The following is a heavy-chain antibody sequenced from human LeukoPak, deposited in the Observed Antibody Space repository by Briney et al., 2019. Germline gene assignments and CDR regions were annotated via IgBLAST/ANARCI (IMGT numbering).Heavy chain of an antibody. CDR1: GYSFTNYW. D-gene: IGHD5-18*01. J-gene: IGHJ4*02. CDR3: ARISPILVDTAMIRPFDY. Sequence: HGESLKISCKGSGYSFTNYWIGWVRQMPGKGLEWMGIIYPGDSDTRHSPSFQGQVTISADKSISTAYLQWSSLKASDTAMYYCARISPILVDTAMIRPFDYWGRGTLVTVSS. V-gene: IGHV5-51*01. CDR2: IYPGDSDT.